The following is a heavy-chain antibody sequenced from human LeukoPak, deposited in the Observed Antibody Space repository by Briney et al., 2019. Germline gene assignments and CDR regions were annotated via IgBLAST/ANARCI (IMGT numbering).Heavy chain of an antibody. CDR2: IYYSGST. J-gene: IGHJ6*02. CDR1: GGSISSGGYY. V-gene: IGHV4-31*03. D-gene: IGHD3-10*01. Sequence: ASQTLSLTCTVSGGSISSGGYYWSWIRQHPGQGLEWIGYIYYSGSTYYNPSLKSRVTISVDTSKNQFSLKLSSVTAADTAVYYCARGMAYYYGSGSHPYYYGMDVWGQGTTVTVSS. CDR3: ARGMAYYYGSGSHPYYYGMDV.